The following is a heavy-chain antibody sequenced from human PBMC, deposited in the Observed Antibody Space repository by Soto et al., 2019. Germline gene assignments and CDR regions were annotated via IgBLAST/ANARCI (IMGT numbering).Heavy chain of an antibody. CDR1: GFTFISYG. CDR3: ARDTAHYFDY. Sequence: GGSLRVWWAVLGFTFISYGVRWVRQAPGKGLEWVSSISSSSSYIYYADSVKGRFTISRDNAKNSLYLQMNSLRAEDTAVYYCARDTAHYFDYWGQGTLVTVSS. CDR2: ISSSSSYI. V-gene: IGHV3-21*01. J-gene: IGHJ4*02.